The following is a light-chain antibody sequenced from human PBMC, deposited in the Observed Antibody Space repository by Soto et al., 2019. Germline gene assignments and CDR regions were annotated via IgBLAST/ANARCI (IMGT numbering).Light chain of an antibody. Sequence: QSALTRLASVSGSPGQSITISCTGTSSDVGDYKYVSWYQQHPDKAPKLIIFVNSNRPSGVSNRFSGSKSGNTASLTISGLQAEDEADYYCSSYTSSDTPDVFGSGTKLTVL. V-gene: IGLV2-14*01. CDR3: SSYTSSDTPDV. CDR2: VNS. CDR1: SSDVGDYKY. J-gene: IGLJ1*01.